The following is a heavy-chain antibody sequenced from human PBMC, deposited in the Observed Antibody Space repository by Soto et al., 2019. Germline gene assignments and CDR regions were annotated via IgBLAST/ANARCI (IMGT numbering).Heavy chain of an antibody. Sequence: GGSLRLSCAASGFTFSNAWMSWVRQAPGKGLEWVGRIKSKTDGGTTDYAAPVKGRFTISRDDSKNTLYLQMNSLKTEDTAVYYCTTFLLLTGYFSFDYWGQGTLVTVSS. CDR3: TTFLLLTGYFSFDY. J-gene: IGHJ4*02. CDR2: IKSKTDGGTT. V-gene: IGHV3-15*01. D-gene: IGHD3-9*01. CDR1: GFTFSNAW.